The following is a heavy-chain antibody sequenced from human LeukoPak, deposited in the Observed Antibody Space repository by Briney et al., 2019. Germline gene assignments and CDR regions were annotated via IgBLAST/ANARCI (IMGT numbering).Heavy chain of an antibody. J-gene: IGHJ6*03. CDR3: SGSYLYYYYYYMHV. D-gene: IGHD1-26*01. CDR2: IYYSGST. V-gene: IGHV4-59*01. Sequence: SETLSLTCTVSGAFISSYYWSWVRQPPGKGLEWVGYIYYSGSTNYNPSLKSRVTISVDTSKNQFSLKLSSVTAADTAVYYCSGSYLYYYYYYMHVWGKGTTVTISS. CDR1: GAFISSYY.